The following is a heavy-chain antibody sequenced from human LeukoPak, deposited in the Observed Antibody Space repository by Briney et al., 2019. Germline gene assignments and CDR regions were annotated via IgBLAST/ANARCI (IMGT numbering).Heavy chain of an antibody. CDR2: FGTRSTSI. D-gene: IGHD3-22*01. V-gene: IGHV3-21*01. Sequence: GGSLRLSCTASGITFCGYSMNWIRQAPGKGLEWVSSFGTRSTSIYHAGSVKGRFAISRDNAKNSLYLQMNSLRAEDTALYYCAREVSEGFDFWGQGILVTVSS. J-gene: IGHJ4*02. CDR1: GITFCGYS. CDR3: AREVSEGFDF.